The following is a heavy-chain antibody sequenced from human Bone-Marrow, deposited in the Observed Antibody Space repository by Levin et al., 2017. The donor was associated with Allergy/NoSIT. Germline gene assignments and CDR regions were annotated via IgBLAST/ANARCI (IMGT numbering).Heavy chain of an antibody. Sequence: PGGSLRLSCAASGFTFSSYWMYWVRQVPGKGLVWVSRINTDGSRTTYADSVKGRFTISRDNARNTVYLEMNSLRAEDTAVYYCARGYSYGTTLEWGQGTLVSVSS. CDR2: INTDGSRT. CDR3: ARGYSYGTTLE. J-gene: IGHJ4*02. V-gene: IGHV3-74*03. D-gene: IGHD5-18*01. CDR1: GFTFSSYW.